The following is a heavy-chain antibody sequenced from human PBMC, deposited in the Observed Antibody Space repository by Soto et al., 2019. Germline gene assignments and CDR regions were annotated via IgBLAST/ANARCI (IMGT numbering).Heavy chain of an antibody. V-gene: IGHV4-31*03. CDR3: ARVYSSSWYDWFDP. D-gene: IGHD6-13*01. CDR2: IYYSGST. J-gene: IGHJ5*02. Sequence: QVQLQESGPGLVKPSQTLSLTCTVSGGSISSGGYYLSWIRQHPGKGLEWIGYIYYSGSTYYNPSLKSRVTISVDTSKNQFSLKLSSVTAADTAVYYCARVYSSSWYDWFDPWGQGTLVTVSS. CDR1: GGSISSGGYY.